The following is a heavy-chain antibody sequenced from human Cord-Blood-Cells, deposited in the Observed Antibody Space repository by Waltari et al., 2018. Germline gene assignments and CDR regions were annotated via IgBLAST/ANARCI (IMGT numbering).Heavy chain of an antibody. J-gene: IGHJ4*02. CDR3: ARVAVQLSHFDY. CDR1: GYSISSGYY. V-gene: IGHV4-38-2*02. D-gene: IGHD5-18*01. Sequence: QVQLQESGPGLVKPSETLSLTCTVSGYSISSGYYWGWIRQPPGKGLEWIGSIYHSGSTYYNPSLKSRVTISVDTSKNQFSLKLSSLTAADTAVYYCARVAVQLSHFDYWGQGTLVTVSS. CDR2: IYHSGST.